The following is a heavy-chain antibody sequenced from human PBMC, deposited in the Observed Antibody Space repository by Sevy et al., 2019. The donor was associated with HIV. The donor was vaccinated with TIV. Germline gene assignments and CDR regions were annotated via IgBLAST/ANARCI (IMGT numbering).Heavy chain of an antibody. CDR3: AMPPPLDSSGYYVD. J-gene: IGHJ4*02. V-gene: IGHV3-23*01. CDR1: GFTFSSYA. Sequence: GGSLRLSCAASGFTFSSYAMSWVRQAPGKGLEWVSAISGSGGSTYYADSVKGRFTISRDNSKNTPYLQMNSLRAEDTAVYYCAMPPPLDSSGYYVDWGQGTLVTVSS. D-gene: IGHD3-22*01. CDR2: ISGSGGST.